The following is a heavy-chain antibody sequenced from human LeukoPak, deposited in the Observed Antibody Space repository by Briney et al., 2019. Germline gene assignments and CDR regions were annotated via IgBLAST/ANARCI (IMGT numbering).Heavy chain of an antibody. CDR3: AKDLTSLQTLVFDY. CDR1: GFTFSSYG. Sequence: GGSLRLSCAASGFTFSSYGMSWVRQAPGKGLEWVSAISGSGGSTYYADSVKGRFTISRDNAKNSLYLQMNSLRAEDTALYYCAKDLTSLQTLVFDYWGQGTLVTVSS. D-gene: IGHD2-2*01. J-gene: IGHJ4*02. V-gene: IGHV3-23*01. CDR2: ISGSGGST.